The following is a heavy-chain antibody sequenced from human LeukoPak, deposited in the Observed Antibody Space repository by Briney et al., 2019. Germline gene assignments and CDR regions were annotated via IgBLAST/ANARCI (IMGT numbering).Heavy chain of an antibody. CDR3: ARDHSYSSNWSKGRDFDF. Sequence: GGSLRLSCAASGFTFSSYEMNWVRQAPGKGLEWVSYISSSGSTIYYADSVKGRFTISRDNAKNSLSLQLNSLRAEDTALYYCARDHSYSSNWSKGRDFDFWGQGTLVTVSS. V-gene: IGHV3-48*03. J-gene: IGHJ4*02. CDR2: ISSSGSTI. D-gene: IGHD6-13*01. CDR1: GFTFSSYE.